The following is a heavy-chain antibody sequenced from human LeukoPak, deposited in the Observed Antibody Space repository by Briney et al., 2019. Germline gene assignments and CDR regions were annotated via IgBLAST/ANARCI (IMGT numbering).Heavy chain of an antibody. V-gene: IGHV4-31*03. D-gene: IGHD4-23*01. J-gene: IGHJ4*02. CDR1: GGSISNGVYY. Sequence: SETLSLTCTVSGGSISNGVYYWSWIRQHPGKGLEWIGYIYYSGSTYYSPSLKSRLTMSVDTSKNQFSLKLSSVTAADTAVYYCASEGYGGKSIGACDYWGQGTLVTVSS. CDR3: ASEGYGGKSIGACDY. CDR2: IYYSGST.